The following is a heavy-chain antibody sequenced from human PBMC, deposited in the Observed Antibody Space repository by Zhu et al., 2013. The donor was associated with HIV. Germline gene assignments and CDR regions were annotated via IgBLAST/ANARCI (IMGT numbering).Heavy chain of an antibody. D-gene: IGHD4-4*01. Sequence: QVQLVQSGAEVKKPGSSVKVSCKASGGTFSSYAISWVRQAPGQGLEWMGGIIPIFGTANYAQKFQGRVTITADESTSTAYMELSSLRSEDTAVYYCAGTNDYSNLRYYYYGMDVWGQGDHGHRLL. CDR2: IIPIFGTA. J-gene: IGHJ6*02. V-gene: IGHV1-69*01. CDR3: AGTNDYSNLRYYYYGMDV. CDR1: GGTFSSYA.